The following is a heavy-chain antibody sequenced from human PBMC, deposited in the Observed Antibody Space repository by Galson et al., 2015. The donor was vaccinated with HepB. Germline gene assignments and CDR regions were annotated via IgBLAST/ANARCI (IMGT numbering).Heavy chain of an antibody. D-gene: IGHD6-13*01. CDR1: GFTFSSYA. V-gene: IGHV3-30*04. CDR2: ISYDGSNK. Sequence: SLRLSCAASGFTFSSYAMHWVRQAPGKGLEWVAVISYDGSNKYYADSVKGRFTISRDNSKNTLYLQMNSLRAEDTAVYYCARDLLGQLVGIAAAGWGQGTLVTVSS. CDR3: ARDLLGQLVGIAAAG. J-gene: IGHJ4*02.